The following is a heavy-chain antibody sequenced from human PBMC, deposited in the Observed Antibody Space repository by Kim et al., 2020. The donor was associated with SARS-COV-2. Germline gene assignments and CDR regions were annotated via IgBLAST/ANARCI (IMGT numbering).Heavy chain of an antibody. Sequence: GSTNYNPSLKSRVTISVDTSKNQFSLKLSSVTAADTAVYYYARGYYYFDYWGQGTLVTVSS. J-gene: IGHJ4*02. CDR2: GST. CDR3: ARGYYYFDY. V-gene: IGHV4-59*09. D-gene: IGHD3-10*01.